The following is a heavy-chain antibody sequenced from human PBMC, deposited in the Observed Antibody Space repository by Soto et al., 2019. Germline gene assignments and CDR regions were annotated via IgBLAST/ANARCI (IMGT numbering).Heavy chain of an antibody. CDR3: AKDSSSWNPLYYFDY. Sequence: GGSLRLSCAASGFTFSSYGMHWVRQAPGKGLEWVAVISYDGSNKYYADSVKGRFTISRDNSKNTLYLQMNSLRAEDTAVYYCAKDSSSWNPLYYFDYWGQGTLVTVSS. J-gene: IGHJ4*02. CDR1: GFTFSSYG. CDR2: ISYDGSNK. D-gene: IGHD6-13*01. V-gene: IGHV3-30*18.